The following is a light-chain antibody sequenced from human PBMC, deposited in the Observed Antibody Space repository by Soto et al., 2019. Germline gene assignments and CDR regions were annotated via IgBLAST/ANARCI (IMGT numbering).Light chain of an antibody. Sequence: QAVVTQPPSVSGAPGQRVTISCTGSSSNIGARYDVHWYQQLPGTAPKLLIYGNSNRPSGVPDRFSGSKSGTSASLAITGLQAEDETDYYCQSYDNSLSGWVFGGGTKLTVL. J-gene: IGLJ3*02. CDR1: SSNIGARYD. CDR3: QSYDNSLSGWV. CDR2: GNS. V-gene: IGLV1-40*01.